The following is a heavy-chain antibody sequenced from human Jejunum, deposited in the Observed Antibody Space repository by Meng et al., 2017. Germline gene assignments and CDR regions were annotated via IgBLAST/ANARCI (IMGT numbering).Heavy chain of an antibody. CDR3: ARKAVAVGTFDY. CDR2: TYYRSKWSS. CDR1: GDSVSSNSAA. D-gene: IGHD6-19*01. J-gene: IGHJ4*02. V-gene: IGHV6-1*01. Sequence: VQLQPSGPGLVKPSQTLSLTCAISGDSVSSNSAAWSWIRQSPSRGLEWLGRTYYRSKWSSDYAVSVRSRITINADTSKNQFSLQLNSVTPEDTAVYYCARKAVAVGTFDYWGQGTLVTVSS.